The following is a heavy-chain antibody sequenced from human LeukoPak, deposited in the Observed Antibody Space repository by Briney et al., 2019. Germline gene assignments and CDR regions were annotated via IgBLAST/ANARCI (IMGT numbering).Heavy chain of an antibody. Sequence: GGSLRLSCAASGFTFSSYGMHWVRQAPGKGLEGVAVIWYDGSNKYYADSVKGRFTISRDNSKNTLYLQMNSLRAEDTSVYYCGGHRSGPGSDFDYWGQGTLVTVSS. CDR1: GFTFSSYG. CDR2: IWYDGSNK. D-gene: IGHD2-15*01. V-gene: IGHV3-33*01. J-gene: IGHJ4*02. CDR3: GGHRSGPGSDFDY.